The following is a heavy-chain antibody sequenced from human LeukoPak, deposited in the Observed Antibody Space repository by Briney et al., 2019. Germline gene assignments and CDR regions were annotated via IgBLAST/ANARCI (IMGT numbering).Heavy chain of an antibody. CDR3: ARVTYDSSGYMWYYFDY. V-gene: IGHV1-69*13. J-gene: IGHJ4*02. Sequence: SVKVSCKASGGTFSSYAISWVRQAPGQGLEWMGVIIPIFGTANYAQKFQGRVTITADESTSTAYMELSSLRSEDTAVYYCARVTYDSSGYMWYYFDYWGQGTLVTVSS. CDR1: GGTFSSYA. D-gene: IGHD3-22*01. CDR2: IIPIFGTA.